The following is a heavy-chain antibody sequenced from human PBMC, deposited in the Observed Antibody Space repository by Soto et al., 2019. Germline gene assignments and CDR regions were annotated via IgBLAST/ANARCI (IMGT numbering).Heavy chain of an antibody. Sequence: QVQLQQWGAGLLKPSETLSLTCAVYGGSFSGYYWSWIRQPPGKGLEWIGEINHSGSTNYNPSLKSRVTISVDTSKNQFSLKLSSVTAADTAVYYCARADSYGHQMDWGQGTLVTVSS. J-gene: IGHJ4*02. CDR3: ARADSYGHQMD. D-gene: IGHD5-18*01. V-gene: IGHV4-34*01. CDR2: INHSGST. CDR1: GGSFSGYY.